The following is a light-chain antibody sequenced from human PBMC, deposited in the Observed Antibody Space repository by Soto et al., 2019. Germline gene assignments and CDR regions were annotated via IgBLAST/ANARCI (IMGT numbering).Light chain of an antibody. CDR3: QQYNHYSGLT. J-gene: IGKJ4*01. CDR1: QTISGW. V-gene: IGKV1-5*01. CDR2: DAS. Sequence: DIQMTQSPSTLSASVGDTVTVTCRASQTISGWLAWYQQRPGEAPKLLIYDASSLESGVPSRFSGSGSGTEFTLTISSLQPDDFATYYCQQYNHYSGLTFGGGTKVDIK.